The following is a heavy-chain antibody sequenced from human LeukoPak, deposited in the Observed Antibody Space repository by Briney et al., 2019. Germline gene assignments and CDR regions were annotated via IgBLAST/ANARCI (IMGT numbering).Heavy chain of an antibody. CDR2: IYHSGST. D-gene: IGHD1-26*01. CDR1: GGSISSGGYY. Sequence: SETLSLTCTVSGGSISSGGYYWSWIRQPPGKGLEWIGYIYHSGSTYYNPSLKSRVTISVDRSKNQFSLKLSSVTAADTAVYYCARIPTDEWELPMGFDYWGQGTLVTVSS. J-gene: IGHJ4*02. V-gene: IGHV4-30-2*01. CDR3: ARIPTDEWELPMGFDY.